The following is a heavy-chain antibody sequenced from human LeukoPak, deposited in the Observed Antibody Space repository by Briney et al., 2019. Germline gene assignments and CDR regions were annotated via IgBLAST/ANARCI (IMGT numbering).Heavy chain of an antibody. CDR1: GFTFSSYA. V-gene: IGHV3-23*01. Sequence: PGGSLRLSCAASGFTFSSYAMSWVRHAPGKRLEWVSAISGSGDSTYYADSVKGRFTISRDNSKNTLYLQMNSLRAEDTAVYYCAKEEEAAVAGTDYWGQGTLVTVSS. CDR2: ISGSGDST. CDR3: AKEEEAAVAGTDY. D-gene: IGHD6-19*01. J-gene: IGHJ4*02.